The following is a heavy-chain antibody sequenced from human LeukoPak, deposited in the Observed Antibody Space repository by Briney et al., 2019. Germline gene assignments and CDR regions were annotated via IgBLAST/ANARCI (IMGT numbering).Heavy chain of an antibody. D-gene: IGHD3-22*01. J-gene: IGHJ4*02. V-gene: IGHV4-39*07. CDR3: ARGEITMIVVVIFDY. Sequence: SETLSLTCTVSGGSISSSSYYWGWIRQPPGKGLEWIGSVYYSGSTYYNPSLKSRVTISVDTSKNQFSLKLSSVTAADTAVYYCARGEITMIVVVIFDYWGQGTLVTVSS. CDR2: VYYSGST. CDR1: GGSISSSSYY.